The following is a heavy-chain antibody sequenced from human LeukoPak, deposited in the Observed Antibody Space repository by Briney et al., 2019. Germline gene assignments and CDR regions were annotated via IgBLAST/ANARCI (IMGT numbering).Heavy chain of an antibody. Sequence: GGSLRLSCAASGFTFSSYGMHWGRQAPGKGLEWVARIWYDESNKYYADSVKGRFTISRDNSKSTLYLQMNSRRAEDTAVYYWARGLKTAVGPYMGYHYYTDVSGKGTTVTVS. CDR3: ARGLKTAVGPYMGYHYYTDV. CDR2: IWYDESNK. CDR1: GFTFSSYG. J-gene: IGHJ6*03. V-gene: IGHV3-33*01. D-gene: IGHD5-18*01.